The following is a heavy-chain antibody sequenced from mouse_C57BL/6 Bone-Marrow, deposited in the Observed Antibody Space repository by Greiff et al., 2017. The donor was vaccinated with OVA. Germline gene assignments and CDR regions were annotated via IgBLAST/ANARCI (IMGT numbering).Heavy chain of an antibody. CDR2: IDPSDSYT. CDR3: ARDFTTGGLYYYAMDY. V-gene: IGHV1-69*01. Sequence: VQLQQPGAELVMPGASVKLSCKASGYTFTSYWMHWVKQRPGQGLEWIGEIDPSDSYTNYNQKFKGKSTLPVDKSSSTAYMQLSSLTSEDSAVYYCARDFTTGGLYYYAMDYWGQGTSVTVSS. D-gene: IGHD2-12*01. J-gene: IGHJ4*01. CDR1: GYTFTSYW.